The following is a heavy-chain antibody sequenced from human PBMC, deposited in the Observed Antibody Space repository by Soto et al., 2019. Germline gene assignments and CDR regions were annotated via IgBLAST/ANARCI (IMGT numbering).Heavy chain of an antibody. D-gene: IGHD3-10*01. V-gene: IGHV3-74*01. CDR1: GFTFSGRS. CDR3: ARGWFGPDV. Sequence: EVQLVESGGGLVQPGGSLRLSCAASGFTFSGRSMHWVRQAPGKGLVWVSGIDNAGTDSTYADSVKGRFTSSRDNAKNTLDLQMNSLRVEDTAVYYCARGWFGPDVGGKGTTVTVSS. CDR2: IDNAGTDS. J-gene: IGHJ6*03.